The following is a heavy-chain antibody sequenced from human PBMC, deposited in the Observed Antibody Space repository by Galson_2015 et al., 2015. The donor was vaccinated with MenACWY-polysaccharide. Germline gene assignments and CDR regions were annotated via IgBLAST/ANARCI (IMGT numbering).Heavy chain of an antibody. CDR1: GYTFSSND. J-gene: IGHJ3*02. D-gene: IGHD2-2*01. CDR2: MNPNSGNT. CDR3: ARAYCSSASCYPKDAFDI. V-gene: IGHV1-8*01. Sequence: SVKVSCKASGYTFSSNDINWVRQATGQGLEWMGWMNPNSGNTGYAQKFQGRVTMTRNTSISTAYMELSSLRSEDTAVYYCARAYCSSASCYPKDAFDIWGQGTVVTVSS.